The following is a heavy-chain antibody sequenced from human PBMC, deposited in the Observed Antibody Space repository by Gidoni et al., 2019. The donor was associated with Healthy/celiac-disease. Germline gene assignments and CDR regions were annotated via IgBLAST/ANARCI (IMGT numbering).Heavy chain of an antibody. D-gene: IGHD3-3*01. CDR3: ARDRFLESYPPQWRYYYGMDV. Sequence: QVQLVQSGAEVKKPGASVKVSCKASGYTFTGYYMTWVRQAPGQGLEWMGGINPNSGGTNYAQKFQGWVTMTRDTSISTAYMELSRLRADDTAVYYCARDRFLESYPPQWRYYYGMDVWGQGTTVTVSS. CDR2: INPNSGGT. CDR1: GYTFTGYY. J-gene: IGHJ6*02. V-gene: IGHV1-2*04.